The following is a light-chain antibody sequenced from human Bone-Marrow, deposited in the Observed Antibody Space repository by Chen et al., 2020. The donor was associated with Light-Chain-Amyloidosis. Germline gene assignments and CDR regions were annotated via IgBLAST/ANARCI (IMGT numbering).Light chain of an antibody. CDR2: AAS. V-gene: IGKV3-20*01. CDR3: QQYSSSPYT. CDR1: QSVTSDY. Sequence: EIVLTQSPGTLSLSPGERATLSCRASQSVTSDYLAWYQQKYGQAPRLLIYAASSRATGIPDRFSGSGYGADFTLTISGLEPEDFAVYYCQQYSSSPYTFGQGTKLEIK. J-gene: IGKJ2*01.